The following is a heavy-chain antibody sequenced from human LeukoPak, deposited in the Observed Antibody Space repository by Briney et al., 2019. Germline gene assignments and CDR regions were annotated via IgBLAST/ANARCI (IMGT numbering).Heavy chain of an antibody. V-gene: IGHV3-53*01. CDR3: AKDYFSRNGVFDAFDL. Sequence: GGSLRLSCAPSGFTVSSNYMSWVRQAPGKGLEWVSVIYSGGDTFYADSVKGRFTVSRDNSDNTLYLQMSSLRAEDTAVYYCAKDYFSRNGVFDAFDLWGHGTTVTVS. CDR2: IYSGGDT. J-gene: IGHJ3*01. CDR1: GFTVSSNY. D-gene: IGHD2-8*01.